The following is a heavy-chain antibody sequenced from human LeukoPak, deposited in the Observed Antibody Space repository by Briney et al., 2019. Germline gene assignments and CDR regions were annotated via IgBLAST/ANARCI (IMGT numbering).Heavy chain of an antibody. CDR1: DFPFRNYN. Sequence: GGPLSLSWAAPDFPFRNYNRGRFPKPPGRGLEWVHNLRGIGSTIYYADSVKGRFTISRDNGKNSLYLQMNSLRAEDTAVYYCARQHSPFLDWPYPAPFDYWGQGTLVTVSS. CDR3: ARQHSPFLDWPYPAPFDY. CDR2: LRGIGSTI. J-gene: IGHJ4*02. V-gene: IGHV3-11*01. D-gene: IGHD3-9*01.